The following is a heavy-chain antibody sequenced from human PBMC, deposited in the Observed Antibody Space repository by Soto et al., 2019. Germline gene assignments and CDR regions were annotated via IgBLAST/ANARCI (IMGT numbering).Heavy chain of an antibody. J-gene: IGHJ4*02. D-gene: IGHD2-8*01. CDR3: SRDLRGVFSY. V-gene: IGHV4-59*01. CDR1: GDSISSYY. Sequence: SKTLALTCTLSGDSISSYYWTWIRQPPGKGLEWIGYGHYSGSSKYNPSLKSRVSISVDTSKNQFSLKLSSVTAADTSFYYCSRDLRGVFSYRGQGTPVPVSA. CDR2: GHYSGSS.